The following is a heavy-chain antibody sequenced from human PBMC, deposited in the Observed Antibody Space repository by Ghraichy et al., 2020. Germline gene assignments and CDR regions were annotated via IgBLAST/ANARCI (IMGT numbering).Heavy chain of an antibody. CDR2: IDWDDDK. J-gene: IGHJ3*02. Sequence: SGPTLVKPTQTLTLTCTFSGFSLSTSGMCVSWIRQPPGKALEWLALIDWDDDKYYSTSLKTRLTISKDTSKNQVVLTMTNMDPVDTATYYCARTYDYGDYPRGRSLDAFDIWGQGTMVTVSS. CDR3: ARTYDYGDYPRGRSLDAFDI. CDR1: GFSLSTSGMC. D-gene: IGHD4-17*01. V-gene: IGHV2-70*01.